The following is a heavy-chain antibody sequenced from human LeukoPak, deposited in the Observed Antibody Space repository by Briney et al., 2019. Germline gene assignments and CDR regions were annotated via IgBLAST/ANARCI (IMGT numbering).Heavy chain of an antibody. V-gene: IGHV3-53*01. CDR1: GFTVSSNY. CDR3: AKGVMKDTAMGFDY. D-gene: IGHD5-18*01. CDR2: IYSGGST. J-gene: IGHJ4*02. Sequence: PGGSLRLSCAASGFTVSSNYMSWVRQAPGKGLEWVSVIYSGGSTYYADSVKGRFSISRDNSKNTLYLQMNSLRAEDTAVYYCAKGVMKDTAMGFDYWGQGTLVTVSS.